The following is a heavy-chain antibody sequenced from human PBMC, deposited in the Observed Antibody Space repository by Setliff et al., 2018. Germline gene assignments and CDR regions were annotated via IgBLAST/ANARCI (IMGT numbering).Heavy chain of an antibody. V-gene: IGHV3-7*01. J-gene: IGHJ4*02. CDR2: IKQDGSEK. D-gene: IGHD4-17*01. CDR1: GFTFSSYW. CDR3: ARDGSRGYGDYLSDY. Sequence: GSLRFSCAASGFTFSSYWMSWVRQAPGKGLEWVANIKQDGSEKYYVDSVKGRFTISRDNAKNSLYLQMNSLRAEDTAVYYCARDGSRGYGDYLSDYWGQGTLVTVSS.